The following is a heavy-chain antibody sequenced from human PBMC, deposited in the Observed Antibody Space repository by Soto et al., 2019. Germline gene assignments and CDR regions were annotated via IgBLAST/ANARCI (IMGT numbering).Heavy chain of an antibody. J-gene: IGHJ4*02. CDR1: GFTFNTYW. V-gene: IGHV3-74*02. Sequence: EVQLVESGGGLVQPGGSLRLSCAASGFTFNTYWMHWVRQSPGKGLVWVSHINSDGSSTNYADSVKGRFTISRDNAKNTLYLQMNSLRDDDTAVYYCATRSRSSGFDYWGQGTLVTVSS. D-gene: IGHD6-6*01. CDR2: INSDGSST. CDR3: ATRSRSSGFDY.